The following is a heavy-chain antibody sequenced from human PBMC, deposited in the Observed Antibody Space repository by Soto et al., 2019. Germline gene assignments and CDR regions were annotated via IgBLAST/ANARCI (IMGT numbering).Heavy chain of an antibody. J-gene: IGHJ6*02. V-gene: IGHV3-33*01. Sequence: GGSLRLSCAASGFTFSSYGMHWVRQAPGKGLEWVAVIWYDGSNKYYADSVKGRFTISRDNSKNTLYLQMNSLRAEDTAVYYCARDQTYYYGSGSYSQLYYYYGMDVWGQGTTVTVSS. CDR3: ARDQTYYYGSGSYSQLYYYYGMDV. CDR1: GFTFSSYG. D-gene: IGHD3-10*01. CDR2: IWYDGSNK.